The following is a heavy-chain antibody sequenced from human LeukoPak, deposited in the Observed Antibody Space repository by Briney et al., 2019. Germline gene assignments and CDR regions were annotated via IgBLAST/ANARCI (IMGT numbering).Heavy chain of an antibody. CDR1: GFTVSSNY. V-gene: IGHV3-66*01. Sequence: GGSETLSCAASGFTVSSNYMSWVRQAPGKGLEWVSVIYRGGCTYYADSVKGRFTISRDNSKNTLYLQMNSLRAEDTAVYYCARSLDYWGQGSLPTVPS. J-gene: IGHJ4*01. CDR2: IYRGGCT. CDR3: ARSLDY.